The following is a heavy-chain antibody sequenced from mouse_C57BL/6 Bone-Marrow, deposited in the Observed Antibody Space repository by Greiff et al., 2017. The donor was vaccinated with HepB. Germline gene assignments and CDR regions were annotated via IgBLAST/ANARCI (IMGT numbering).Heavy chain of an antibody. J-gene: IGHJ1*03. D-gene: IGHD1-1*01. CDR3: ARIPSLYYGSSYWYFDV. V-gene: IGHV1-53*01. Sequence: QVQLQQPGTELVKPGASVKLSCKASGYNFTSYWMHWVKQRPGQGLEWIGNINPSNGGTNYNEKFKSKATLTVDKSSSTAYMQLSSLTSEDSAVYYCARIPSLYYGSSYWYFDVWGTGTTVTVSS. CDR2: INPSNGGT. CDR1: GYNFTSYW.